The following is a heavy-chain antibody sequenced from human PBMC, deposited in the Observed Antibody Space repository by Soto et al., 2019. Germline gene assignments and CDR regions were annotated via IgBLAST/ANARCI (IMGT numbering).Heavy chain of an antibody. D-gene: IGHD3-22*01. CDR3: ARAGYYYDSSGYLYYYYYYGMDV. V-gene: IGHV6-1*01. CDR2: TYYRSKWYN. J-gene: IGHJ6*02. CDR1: GDSVSSNSAA. Sequence: PSQTLSLTCAISGDSVSSNSAAWNWIRQSPSRGLEWLGRTYYRSKWYNDYAVSVKSRLTIKPDTSKNQFSLHLNSVTPEDTAVYYCARAGYYYDSSGYLYYYYYYGMDVWGQGTTVTVSS.